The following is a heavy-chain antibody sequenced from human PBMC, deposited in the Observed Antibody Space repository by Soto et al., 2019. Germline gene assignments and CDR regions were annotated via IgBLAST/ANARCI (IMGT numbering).Heavy chain of an antibody. J-gene: IGHJ4*01. Sequence: SETLSLTCSVSGGSVSNKTYYWSWIRQPPGKRLEWIGYVYYSGTTNYNPSLKSRVTISVDLSKNQFSLRLSSVTTADTALYYCARDSGYGSGSSVNHYLDCWGRGTLVTVSS. CDR2: VYYSGTT. V-gene: IGHV4-61*01. CDR3: ARDSGYGSGSSVNHYLDC. D-gene: IGHD3-10*01. CDR1: GGSVSNKTYY.